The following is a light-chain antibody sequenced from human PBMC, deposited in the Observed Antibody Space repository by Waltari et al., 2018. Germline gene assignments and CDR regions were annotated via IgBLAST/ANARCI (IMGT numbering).Light chain of an antibody. CDR2: TTN. V-gene: IGLV8-61*01. J-gene: IGLJ3*02. CDR3: VLYMGKGISV. Sequence: QTVVTQEPSFSVSPGGTVTLPCGLSSGSVSTNNYPSWYQQTPGQAPRTLIYTTNPRSSGVPDRFSGSILGNKAALTITGAQADDESDYYCVLYMGKGISVFGGGTKVTVL. CDR1: SGSVSTNNY.